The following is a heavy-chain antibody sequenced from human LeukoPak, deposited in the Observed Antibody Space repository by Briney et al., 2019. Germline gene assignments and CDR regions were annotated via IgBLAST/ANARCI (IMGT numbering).Heavy chain of an antibody. CDR1: GGSINNDF. J-gene: IGHJ4*02. D-gene: IGHD3-22*01. CDR3: ARRRDYYDT. CDR2: IYSSGSA. V-gene: IGHV4-59*08. Sequence: SETLSLTCTVSGGSINNDFCTWIRQPPQKGLEWIGYIYSSGSANYNSSLKSRVRISVATSKNQNPLNLSSVTAAATDVAFYARRRDYYDTWGQGTLVTVSS.